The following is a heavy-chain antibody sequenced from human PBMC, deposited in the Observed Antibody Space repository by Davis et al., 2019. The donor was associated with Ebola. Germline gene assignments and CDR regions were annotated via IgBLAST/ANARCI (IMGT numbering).Heavy chain of an antibody. CDR3: ARALCISSKCNSPDYYHVDV. CDR1: GFTFSAYS. CDR2: IYNSGST. J-gene: IGHJ6*03. Sequence: GESLKISCAASGFTFSAYSMNWVRQAPGKGLERVSVIYNSGSTYYADSVKGGFTLSRDNSKNTLWLQMNSLRAEDTAVYYCARALCISSKCNSPDYYHVDVWGKGTTVTVSS. V-gene: IGHV3-53*01. D-gene: IGHD2-2*01.